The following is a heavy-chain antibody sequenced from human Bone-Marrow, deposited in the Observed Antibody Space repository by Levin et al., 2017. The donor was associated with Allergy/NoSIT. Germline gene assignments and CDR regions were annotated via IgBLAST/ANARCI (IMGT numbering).Heavy chain of an antibody. J-gene: IGHJ4*02. CDR2: IHGDGRTT. Sequence: SCAASGFTFSTYWMHWVRQAPGKGLVWVSVIHGDGRTTTYADSVKGRFTISRDNAKNTLYLQMNSLRVEDTALYYCARHAGEPLDYWGQGTLVTVSS. CDR1: GFTFSTYW. V-gene: IGHV3-74*01. D-gene: IGHD7-27*01. CDR3: ARHAGEPLDY.